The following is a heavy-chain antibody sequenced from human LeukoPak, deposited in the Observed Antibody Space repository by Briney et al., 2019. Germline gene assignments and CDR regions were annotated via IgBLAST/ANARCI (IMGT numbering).Heavy chain of an antibody. CDR1: GFIFSSYW. CDR2: IKEDGSEK. Sequence: PGGSLRLSCAASGFIFSSYWMTWVRQAPGKGLEWVSNIKEDGSEKSYVDSVKGRFTISRDNAKNSLYLQMNSLRAEDTAVYYCARGVMCDYWGKGSLVTVSS. V-gene: IGHV3-7*04. CDR3: ARGVMCDY. J-gene: IGHJ4*02.